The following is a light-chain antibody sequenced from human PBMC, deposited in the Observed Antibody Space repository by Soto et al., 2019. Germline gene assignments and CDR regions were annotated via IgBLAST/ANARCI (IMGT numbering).Light chain of an antibody. CDR1: SSDIGAGHD. V-gene: IGLV1-40*01. CDR3: QSYDSSLNNYA. J-gene: IGLJ1*01. CDR2: SNA. Sequence: QAVVTQPPSVSEAPGQRVTISCTGTSSDIGAGHDVHWYQQLPGAAPKLLIYSNAIRPSGVPDRFSGSKSGTSASLAITGLRAGDEADYYCQSYDSSLNNYAFGTGTKLTVL.